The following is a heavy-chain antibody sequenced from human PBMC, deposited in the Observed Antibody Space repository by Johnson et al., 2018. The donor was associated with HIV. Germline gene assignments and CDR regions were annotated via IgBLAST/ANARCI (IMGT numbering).Heavy chain of an antibody. CDR2: IKSKTDGGTT. Sequence: VQLVESGGDVVQPGGSLRLSCAASGFTFSNAWMSWVRQAPGKGLEWVGRIKSKTDGGTTDYAAPVKGRFTISRDNAKNSLYLQMNSLRAEDTALYYCSRGRRYYGSGSYGGAFDIWGQGTVVTVSS. J-gene: IGHJ3*02. V-gene: IGHV3-15*05. CDR3: SRGRRYYGSGSYGGAFDI. D-gene: IGHD3-10*01. CDR1: GFTFSNAW.